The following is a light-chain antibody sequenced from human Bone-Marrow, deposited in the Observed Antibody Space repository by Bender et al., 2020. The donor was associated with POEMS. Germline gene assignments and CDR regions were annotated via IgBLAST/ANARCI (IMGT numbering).Light chain of an antibody. CDR3: AAWEDSLNGWV. Sequence: QSVLTQPPSASGTPGQRVTVSCFGSASNIGNDFVNWFQQLPGAAPRLVIYNNDQRPSGVPERIYGSKSGTSASLAISGLQSEDEADYYCAAWEDSLNGWVFGGGTKLTVL. CDR1: ASNIGNDF. V-gene: IGLV1-44*01. CDR2: NND. J-gene: IGLJ3*02.